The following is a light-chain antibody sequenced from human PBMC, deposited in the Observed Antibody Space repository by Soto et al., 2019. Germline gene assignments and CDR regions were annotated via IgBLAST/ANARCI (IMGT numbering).Light chain of an antibody. CDR3: QQYGSSPPIT. CDR1: QSVSSSY. CDR2: GAS. J-gene: IGKJ5*01. V-gene: IGKV3-20*01. Sequence: EIVLTQSPGTLSLSPGERATLSCRASQSVSSSYLAWYQQKPGQAPRLLIYGASSRATGIPDRFSGSGSGRDFTLTISRLEPEDFAVYYCQQYGSSPPITFGQGTRREIK.